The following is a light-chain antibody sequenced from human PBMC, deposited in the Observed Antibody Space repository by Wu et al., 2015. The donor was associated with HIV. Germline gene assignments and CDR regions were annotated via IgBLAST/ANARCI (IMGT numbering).Light chain of an antibody. CDR1: QSVNSRS. V-gene: IGKV3-20*01. J-gene: IGKJ2*01. CDR3: LQYGNTLYT. Sequence: EIVLTQSPGTLSLSPGERATLSCRASQSVNSRSIAWYQQKPGRAPRLLIYGASIRATAIPDRFSGDGSGTDFTLTISRLEPEDFAVYYCLQYGNTLYTFGQGTKVEIK. CDR2: GAS.